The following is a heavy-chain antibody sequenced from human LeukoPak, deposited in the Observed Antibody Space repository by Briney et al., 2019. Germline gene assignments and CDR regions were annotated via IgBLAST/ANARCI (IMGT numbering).Heavy chain of an antibody. CDR1: GFTFSNYA. V-gene: IGHV3-23*01. J-gene: IGHJ6*04. CDR2: FSGSGDST. Sequence: GGSLRLSCAASGFTFSNYAMSWVRQAPGKGLEWVSAFSGSGDSTYYADSVKGRFTISRDNAKNSLYLQMNSLRAEDTAVYYCAELGITMIGGVWGKGTTVTISS. D-gene: IGHD3-10*02. CDR3: AELGITMIGGV.